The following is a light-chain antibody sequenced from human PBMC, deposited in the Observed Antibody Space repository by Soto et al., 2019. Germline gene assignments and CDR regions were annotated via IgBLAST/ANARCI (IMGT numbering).Light chain of an antibody. CDR3: QQYGSSPRLT. Sequence: EIVLTQSPGTLSLSPGERATLSCRASQSVSSDYLAWYQQKPGQAPRLLIYAASSRATGIPDRFSGSGSGTHFTLTISRLEPEDFAVYYCQQYGSSPRLTFGGGTTVDIK. V-gene: IGKV3-20*01. J-gene: IGKJ4*01. CDR2: AAS. CDR1: QSVSSDY.